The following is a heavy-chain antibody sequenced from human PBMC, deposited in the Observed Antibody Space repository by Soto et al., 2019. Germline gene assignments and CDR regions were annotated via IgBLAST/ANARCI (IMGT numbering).Heavy chain of an antibody. Sequence: QVQLVESGGGVVQPGRSLRLSCAASGFTFSSYGMHWVRQAPGKGLEWVAIISYDGSNTYYADSVKGRFTISRDNSKNTLYLQMISLRAEDTSVYYCAKEGGRSGSYYISSSYYFDYWGQGTLVTVSS. V-gene: IGHV3-30*18. CDR1: GFTFSSYG. CDR3: AKEGGRSGSYYISSSYYFDY. CDR2: ISYDGSNT. J-gene: IGHJ4*02. D-gene: IGHD1-26*01.